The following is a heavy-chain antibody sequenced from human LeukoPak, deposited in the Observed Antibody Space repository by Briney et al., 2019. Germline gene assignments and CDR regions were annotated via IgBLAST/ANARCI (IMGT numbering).Heavy chain of an antibody. J-gene: IGHJ6*03. Sequence: GGSLRLSXAASGFTFSSYAMNWVRQAPGRGLEWVSGFSGSGGTTYYADSVKVRFTISRDNSKNTLYLQMNSLRAEDTAVYYCANGNRCTSPNCLGYYYFYMDVWGKGTTVTVSS. CDR1: GFTFSSYA. CDR2: FSGSGGTT. CDR3: ANGNRCTSPNCLGYYYFYMDV. D-gene: IGHD2-8*01. V-gene: IGHV3-23*01.